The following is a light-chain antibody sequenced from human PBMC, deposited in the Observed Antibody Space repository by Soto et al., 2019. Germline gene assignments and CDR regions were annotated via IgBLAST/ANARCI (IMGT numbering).Light chain of an antibody. Sequence: DIQMTQSPSTLSASVRDRVTITCRASESIRNWLAWYQQKPGKAPKLLVYDASSLQTGVPSRFSGSGSGTEFTLTISSLQPDDIATYYCQQYNTYPWTFGQGTKVEIK. J-gene: IGKJ1*01. CDR3: QQYNTYPWT. CDR1: ESIRNW. V-gene: IGKV1-5*01. CDR2: DAS.